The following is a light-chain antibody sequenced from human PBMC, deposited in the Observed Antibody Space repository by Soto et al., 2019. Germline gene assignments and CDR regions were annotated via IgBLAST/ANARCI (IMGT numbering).Light chain of an antibody. Sequence: IVFTHSPASLSFSPGERSTLSFSSSQSVSSYFAWYPQKPGQAPRLLIYDASNRATGIPARFSGSGSGTEFTLTISSLQSEDFAVYYCQQYNNWPRTFGQGTKVDI. J-gene: IGKJ1*01. V-gene: IGKV3-11*01. CDR1: QSVSSY. CDR3: QQYNNWPRT. CDR2: DAS.